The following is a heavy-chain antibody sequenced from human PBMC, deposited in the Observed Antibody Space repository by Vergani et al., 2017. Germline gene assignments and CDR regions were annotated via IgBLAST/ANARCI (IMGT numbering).Heavy chain of an antibody. D-gene: IGHD3-10*01. CDR3: ARDDSRFGELFDY. Sequence: QVQLVESGGGVVQPGGSLRLSCAASGFTFSSYAMHWVRQAPGKGMEWVAFIRYDGSNKNYADSVKGRFTISRDNSKKTLFLQMNSLRAEDTAVYYCARDDSRFGELFDYWGQGTLVTVSS. V-gene: IGHV3-30*02. CDR2: IRYDGSNK. J-gene: IGHJ4*02. CDR1: GFTFSSYA.